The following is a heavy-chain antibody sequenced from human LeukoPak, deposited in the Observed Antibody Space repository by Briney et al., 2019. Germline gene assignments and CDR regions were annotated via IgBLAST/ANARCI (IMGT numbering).Heavy chain of an antibody. Sequence: PGGSLRLSCAASGFTFSSYEINWVRQAPGKGLEWVSYISSGVSTIYYADSVKGRFTISRDNAKNSLYLQMNSLRAEDTAVYYCARDLFVGSDPWGQGTLVTVSS. CDR2: ISSGVSTI. CDR3: ARDLFVGSDP. CDR1: GFTFSSYE. J-gene: IGHJ5*02. V-gene: IGHV3-48*03. D-gene: IGHD2-21*01.